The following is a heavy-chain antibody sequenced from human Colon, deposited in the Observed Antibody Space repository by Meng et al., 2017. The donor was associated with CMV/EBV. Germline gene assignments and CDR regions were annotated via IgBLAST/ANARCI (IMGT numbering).Heavy chain of an antibody. V-gene: IGHV3-15*07. CDR2: IKPTTDGGAT. Sequence: SCAGSGFNFKNAWMNWVRQAPGKGLEWVGRIKPTTDGGATDYATPVNDRFTIFRDDSKATVSLQMNSLKIEDTAVYYCITGADMSGHWGQGTLVTVSS. J-gene: IGHJ4*02. CDR3: ITGADMSGH. D-gene: IGHD3-3*01. CDR1: GFNFKNAW.